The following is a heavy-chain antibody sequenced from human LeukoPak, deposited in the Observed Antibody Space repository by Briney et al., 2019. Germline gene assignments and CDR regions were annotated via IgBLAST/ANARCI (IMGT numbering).Heavy chain of an antibody. J-gene: IGHJ3*02. V-gene: IGHV1-8*01. CDR1: GYTFTSYD. D-gene: IGHD3-10*01. CDR2: MNPNSGNT. CDR3: ARDVTPVLLWFGELLPHDAFDI. Sequence: GASVKVSCKASGYTFTSYDINWVRQATGQGLEWMGWMNPNSGNTGYAQKFQGRVTMTRNTSISTAYMELSRLRSDDTAVYYCARDVTPVLLWFGELLPHDAFDIWGQGTMVTVSS.